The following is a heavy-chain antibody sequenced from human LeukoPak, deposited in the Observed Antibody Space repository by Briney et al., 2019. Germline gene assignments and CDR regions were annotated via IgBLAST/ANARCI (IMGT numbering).Heavy chain of an antibody. CDR2: ISSSSSTI. Sequence: PGGSLRLSCAASGFTFSSYSMNWVRQAPGKGLEWVSYISSSSSTIYYADSVKGRFTISRDNAKNSLYLQMNSLRAEDTAVYYCARAEYGFWSGYIGIDYWGQGTLVTVSS. J-gene: IGHJ4*02. CDR1: GFTFSSYS. D-gene: IGHD3-3*01. V-gene: IGHV3-48*01. CDR3: ARAEYGFWSGYIGIDY.